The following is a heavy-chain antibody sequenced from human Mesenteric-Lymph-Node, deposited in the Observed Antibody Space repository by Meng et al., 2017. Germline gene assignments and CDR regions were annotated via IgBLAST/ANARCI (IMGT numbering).Heavy chain of an antibody. CDR1: GGSFSGYY. V-gene: IGHV4-34*01. J-gene: IGHJ4*02. Sequence: VPLQQWGAGLLKPSETLSLTCAVYGGSFSGYYWSWIRQPPGKGLEWVGTMSYSGTTYYSPSLKSRVSISGDTSKGQFSLRLTSVTAADTAVYYCARSGSSGWIDYWGQGTLVTVSS. CDR2: MSYSGTT. CDR3: ARSGSSGWIDY. D-gene: IGHD6-19*01.